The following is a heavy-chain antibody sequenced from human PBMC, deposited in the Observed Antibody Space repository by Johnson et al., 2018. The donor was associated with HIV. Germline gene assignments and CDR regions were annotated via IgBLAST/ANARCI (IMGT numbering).Heavy chain of an antibody. CDR2: ISGSGGST. J-gene: IGHJ3*02. V-gene: IGHV3-23*04. CDR3: ARGRKSSGYIDAFDI. Sequence: VQLVESGGGLVQPGGSLRLSCAASGFNFDDYGMSWVRQAPGKGLEWVSAISGSGGSTYYADSVKGRFTISRDNAKNSLYLQMNSLRAEDTAVYYCARGRKSSGYIDAFDIWGQGTMVTVSS. CDR1: GFNFDDYG. D-gene: IGHD3-22*01.